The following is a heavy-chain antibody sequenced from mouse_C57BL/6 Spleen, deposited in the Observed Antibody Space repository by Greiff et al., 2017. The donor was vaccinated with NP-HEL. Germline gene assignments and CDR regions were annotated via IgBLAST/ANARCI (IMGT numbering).Heavy chain of an antibody. Sequence: VHVKQSVAELVRPGASVKLSCTASGFNIQNTYMHWVKQRPEQGLEWIGRIDPANGNTKYAPKFQGKATITEDTSSNTDYLQLSSLTSENTAIYDCARDYGSSYWSDYAMDYWGQGTSVTVSS. CDR1: GFNIQNTY. CDR3: ARDYGSSYWSDYAMDY. CDR2: IDPANGNT. J-gene: IGHJ4*01. D-gene: IGHD1-1*01. V-gene: IGHV14-3*01.